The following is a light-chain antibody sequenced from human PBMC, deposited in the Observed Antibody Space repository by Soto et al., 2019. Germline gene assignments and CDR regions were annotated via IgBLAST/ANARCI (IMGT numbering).Light chain of an antibody. CDR3: ATWDDSLSGVV. CDR2: GNN. Sequence: QSVLTQPPSASGTPGQRVTISCFGSSSNIGNNYVYWYQHLPGTAPKLIIYGNNMRPSGVPDRLSGYKSGTSASLASSGLRSEDEDDYDCATWDDSLSGVVVGVGTKLPVL. J-gene: IGLJ2*01. V-gene: IGLV1-47*02. CDR1: SSNIGNNY.